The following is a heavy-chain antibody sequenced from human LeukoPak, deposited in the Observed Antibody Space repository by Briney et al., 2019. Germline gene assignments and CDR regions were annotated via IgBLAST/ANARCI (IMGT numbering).Heavy chain of an antibody. Sequence: ASVKVSCKASGYTFTSYGISWVRQAPGQGLEWMGWISAYNGNTNYAQKLQGRVTMTTDTSTSTAYMELRSLRSDDTAVYYCARDLGDYYDSSGYYYYFDYWGQGTLVTVSS. V-gene: IGHV1-18*01. CDR2: ISAYNGNT. CDR1: GYTFTSYG. CDR3: ARDLGDYYDSSGYYYYFDY. D-gene: IGHD3-22*01. J-gene: IGHJ4*02.